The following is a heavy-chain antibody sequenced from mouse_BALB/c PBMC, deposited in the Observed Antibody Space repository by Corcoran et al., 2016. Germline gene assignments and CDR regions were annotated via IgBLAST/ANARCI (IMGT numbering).Heavy chain of an antibody. CDR3: AREPYAMDY. V-gene: IGHV9-1*02. CDR1: GYTFTNYG. J-gene: IGHJ4*01. Sequence: QIQLVQSGPELKKPGETVKISCKASGYTFTNYGMNWVKQAPGKGLKWMGWINTYTGEPIYADDFKGRFAFSLETSASTAYLQINNHKNEDRATYFGAREPYAMDYWGQGTAAAVSS. CDR2: INTYTGEP.